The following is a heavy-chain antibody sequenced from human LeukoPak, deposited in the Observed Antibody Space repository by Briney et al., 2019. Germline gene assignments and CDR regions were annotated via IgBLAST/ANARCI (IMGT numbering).Heavy chain of an antibody. J-gene: IGHJ4*02. Sequence: GGSLRLSCAASGFTFSSYGMHWVRQAPGKGLEWVAVIWYDGSNKYYADSVKGRFTISRDNSKNTLYLQMNSLRAEDTAVYYCARISQYCSGGSCYSGFDYWGQGTLVTVSS. CDR2: IWYDGSNK. D-gene: IGHD2-15*01. V-gene: IGHV3-33*01. CDR3: ARISQYCSGGSCYSGFDY. CDR1: GFTFSSYG.